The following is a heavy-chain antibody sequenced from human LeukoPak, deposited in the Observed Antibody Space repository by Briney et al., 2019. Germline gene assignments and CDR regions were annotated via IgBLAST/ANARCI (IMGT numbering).Heavy chain of an antibody. V-gene: IGHV3-11*01. CDR3: GGGGYSYGYYYYGMDV. D-gene: IGHD5-18*01. J-gene: IGHJ6*02. Sequence: GGSLRLSCAASGFTFSDYYMSWIRQAPGKGLEWVSYISSSGSTIYYADSVKGRFTISRDNAKNSLYLQMNSLRAEDTAVYYCGGGGYSYGYYYYGMDVWGQGTTVTVSS. CDR1: GFTFSDYY. CDR2: ISSSGSTI.